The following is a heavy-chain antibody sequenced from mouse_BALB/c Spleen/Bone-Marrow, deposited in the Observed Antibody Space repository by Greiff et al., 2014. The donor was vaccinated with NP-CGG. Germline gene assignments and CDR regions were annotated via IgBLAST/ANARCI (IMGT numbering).Heavy chain of an antibody. Sequence: EVKLEESGPELVKPGASVKIPCKASGYTFTDYNMDWVKQSHGKSLEWIGDINPNNGGTIYNQKFKGKATLTVDKSSSTAYMELRSLTSEDTAAYYCARGDGYYARFAYWGQGTLVTVSA. CDR2: INPNNGGT. CDR1: GYTFTDYN. CDR3: ARGDGYYARFAY. D-gene: IGHD2-3*01. J-gene: IGHJ3*01. V-gene: IGHV1-18*01.